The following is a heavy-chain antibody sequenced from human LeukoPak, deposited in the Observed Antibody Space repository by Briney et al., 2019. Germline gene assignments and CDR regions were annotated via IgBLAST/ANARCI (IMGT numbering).Heavy chain of an antibody. CDR3: ASPGYGSGFP. CDR2: IYYSGST. Sequence: SETLSLTCTVSGGSISSSSYYWGWIRQPPGKGLEWIGSIYYSGSTYYNPSLKSRVTISVDTSKNQFSLKLNSVTAADTAVYYCASPGYGSGFPWGQGILVTVSS. D-gene: IGHD3-10*01. V-gene: IGHV4-39*07. CDR1: GGSISSSSYY. J-gene: IGHJ5*02.